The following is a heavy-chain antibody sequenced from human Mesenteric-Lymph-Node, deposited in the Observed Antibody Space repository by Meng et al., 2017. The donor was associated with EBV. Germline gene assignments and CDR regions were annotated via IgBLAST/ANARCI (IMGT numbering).Heavy chain of an antibody. V-gene: IGHV7-4-1*02. Sequence: QVQLVQSGSELKKPWPSVKVSCKVFGFTFTDFAMIWVRQAPGHGLAWMGWINTHTGIPTYAQGFTGRFVFSLDTSVSTAYLQINSLKADDTAIYFCAREESGMPRYWGQGTLVTVSS. CDR1: GFTFTDFA. CDR3: AREESGMPRY. D-gene: IGHD3-10*01. J-gene: IGHJ4*02. CDR2: INTHTGIP.